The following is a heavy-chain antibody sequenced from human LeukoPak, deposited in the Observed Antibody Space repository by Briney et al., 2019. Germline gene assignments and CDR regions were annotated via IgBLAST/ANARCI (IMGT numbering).Heavy chain of an antibody. CDR1: GGTFSSYA. J-gene: IGHJ4*02. V-gene: IGHV1-2*02. Sequence: ASVKVSCKASGGTFSSYAISWVRQAPGQGLEWMGWINPNSGGTNYAQKFQGRVTMTRDTSISTAYMELSRLRSDDTAVYYCARDEGIAAPGYWGQGTLVTVSS. CDR3: ARDEGIAAPGY. CDR2: INPNSGGT. D-gene: IGHD6-13*01.